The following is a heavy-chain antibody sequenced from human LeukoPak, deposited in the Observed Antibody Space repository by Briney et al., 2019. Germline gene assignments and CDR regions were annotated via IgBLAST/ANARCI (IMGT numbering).Heavy chain of an antibody. CDR2: IYYSGSP. CDR3: ARHVGFITMVRGVINNNWFDP. D-gene: IGHD3-10*01. CDR1: GDSISRSNYY. J-gene: IGHJ5*02. V-gene: IGHV4-39*01. Sequence: SETLSLTCTVSGDSISRSNYYWGWIRQPPGKGLEWIGSIYYSGSPYYNPSLKSRVTISVDTSKKQFSLKLSSVTAADTAVYYCARHVGFITMVRGVINNNWFDPWGQGTLVTVSS.